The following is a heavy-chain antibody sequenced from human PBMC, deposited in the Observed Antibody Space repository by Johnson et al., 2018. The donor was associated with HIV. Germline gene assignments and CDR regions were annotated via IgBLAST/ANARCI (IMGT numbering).Heavy chain of an antibody. CDR1: GFAFNAYG. V-gene: IGHV3-30*02. CDR2: IRYDGSNK. CDR3: ANGDIRYCSSTSCHDGAFDI. Sequence: QVQLVESGGGVVQPGGSLTLSCAASGFAFNAYGMHWVRQAPGKGLQWVTFIRYDGSNKYYADSVNGRFTISRDNSKNTLYLQMNTLRAEDTAVYFCANGDIRYCSSTSCHDGAFDIWGQGTMVTVSS. D-gene: IGHD2-2*01. J-gene: IGHJ3*02.